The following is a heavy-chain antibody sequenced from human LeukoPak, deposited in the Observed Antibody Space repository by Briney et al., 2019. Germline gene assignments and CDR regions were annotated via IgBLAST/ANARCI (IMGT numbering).Heavy chain of an antibody. J-gene: IGHJ4*02. CDR2: VWSDGINK. CDR3: ARGPRGSTWAVFDY. Sequence: PGGSLRLSCATSGFTFSAHGMHWVRQAPGKGLDWVAVVWSDGINKFYAGSVKGRFTISRDNSKNTLYLEVNSLRAEDTAVYYCARGPRGSTWAVFDYWGQGTLVTVSS. V-gene: IGHV3-33*01. D-gene: IGHD7-27*01. CDR1: GFTFSAHG.